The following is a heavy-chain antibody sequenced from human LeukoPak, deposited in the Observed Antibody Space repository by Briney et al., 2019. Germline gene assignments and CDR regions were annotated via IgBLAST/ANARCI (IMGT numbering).Heavy chain of an antibody. CDR3: AKDSEVLLDRAAAGRGHPAD. J-gene: IGHJ4*02. V-gene: IGHV3-30*02. Sequence: GGSLRLSCAASGFTFSSYGMHWVRQAPGKGLEWVAFIRYDGSNKYYADSVEGRFTISRDKSKNTLYLQMNSLRAEDTAVCYCAKDSEVLLDRAAAGRGHPADWGQGTLVTVSS. CDR2: IRYDGSNK. D-gene: IGHD6-13*01. CDR1: GFTFSSYG.